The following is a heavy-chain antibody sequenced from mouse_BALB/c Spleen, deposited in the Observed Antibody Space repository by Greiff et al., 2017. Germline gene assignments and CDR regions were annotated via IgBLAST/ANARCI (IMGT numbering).Heavy chain of an antibody. D-gene: IGHD2-2*01. J-gene: IGHJ4*01. V-gene: IGHV1-87*01. Sequence: QVQLKQSGAELARPGASVKLSCKASGYTFTSYWMQWVKQRPGQGLEWIGAIYPGDGDTRYTQKFKGKATLTADKSSSTAYMQLSSLASEDSAVYYCARRDGYDGRYDAMDYWGQGTSVTVSS. CDR1: GYTFTSYW. CDR3: ARRDGYDGRYDAMDY. CDR2: IYPGDGDT.